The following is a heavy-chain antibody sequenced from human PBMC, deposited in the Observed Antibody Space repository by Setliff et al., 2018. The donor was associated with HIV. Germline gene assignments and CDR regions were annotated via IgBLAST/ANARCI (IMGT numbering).Heavy chain of an antibody. Sequence: ASVKVSCKASGYTFIDYYIHWVRQTPGRGLEWMGWINTDNGITEYAENFQGRVARTRDTSMRTAYMELNRLTFDDTAVYYCARDGNYYGSGIGDPWGQGTLVTVSS. CDR3: ARDGNYYGSGIGDP. D-gene: IGHD3-10*01. CDR2: INTDNGIT. V-gene: IGHV1-2*02. J-gene: IGHJ5*02. CDR1: GYTFIDYY.